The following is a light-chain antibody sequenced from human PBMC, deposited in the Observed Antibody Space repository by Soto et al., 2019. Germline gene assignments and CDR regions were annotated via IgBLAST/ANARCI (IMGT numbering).Light chain of an antibody. J-gene: IGKJ4*01. CDR3: QKYNSAPPLT. V-gene: IGKV1-27*01. CDR2: AAS. Sequence: DIQMTQSPSSLSASVGDRVTITCRACQGISNYLAWYQQKPGKVPKLLIYAASTLQSGVPSRFSGSGSGTDFTLTISSLQPEDVATYYCQKYNSAPPLTFGGGTKVEIK. CDR1: QGISNY.